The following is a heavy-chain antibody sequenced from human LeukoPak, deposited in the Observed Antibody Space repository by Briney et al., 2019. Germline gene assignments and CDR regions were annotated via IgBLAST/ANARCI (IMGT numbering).Heavy chain of an antibody. CDR2: IIIASSHI. CDR3: ARVMMGATVTTFHYYCMDV. D-gene: IGHD4-11*01. V-gene: IGHV3-21*01. J-gene: IGHJ6*03. Sequence: PGGSLRLSCAASGFTFSHYSIDWVRQAPGKGLERVAPIIIASSHIYYADSVKGRFTISRDNAKNSLYLQMNSLRAEDTAIYYCARVMMGATVTTFHYYCMDVWGVGTTVTVSS. CDR1: GFTFSHYS.